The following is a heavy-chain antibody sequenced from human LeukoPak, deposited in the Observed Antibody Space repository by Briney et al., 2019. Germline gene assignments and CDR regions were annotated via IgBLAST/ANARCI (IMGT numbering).Heavy chain of an antibody. D-gene: IGHD3-16*02. CDR2: INPNSGGT. Sequence: ASVKVSCKASGYTFTGYYMHWVRQAPGQGLEWMGWINPNSGGTNYAQKFQGWVTMTRDTSISTAYMELSRLRSDDTAVYYCARDRGGTSYVWGSYRPNWFDPWGQGTLVTVSS. CDR1: GYTFTGYY. V-gene: IGHV1-2*04. CDR3: ARDRGGTSYVWGSYRPNWFDP. J-gene: IGHJ5*02.